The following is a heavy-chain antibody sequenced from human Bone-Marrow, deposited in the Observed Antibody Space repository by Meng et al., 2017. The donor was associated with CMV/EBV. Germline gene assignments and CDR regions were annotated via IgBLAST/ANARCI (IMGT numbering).Heavy chain of an antibody. J-gene: IGHJ5*01. V-gene: IGHV1-2*02. D-gene: IGHD5-18*01. CDR2: INPSSGGT. Sequence: ASVKVSCKASGYTFTAYYMHWLRQAPGQGLEWMGWINPSSGGTSYAQKYQGRVTMTTDTSISTAYMELSNLTSDDTAVFYCANSRYSSSWCDFWGQGTLVTVSS. CDR3: ANSRYSSSWCDF. CDR1: GYTFTAYY.